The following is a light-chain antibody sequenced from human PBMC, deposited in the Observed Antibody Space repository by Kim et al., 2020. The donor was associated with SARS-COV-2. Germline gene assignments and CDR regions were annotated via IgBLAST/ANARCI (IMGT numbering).Light chain of an antibody. J-gene: IGKJ1*01. V-gene: IGKV1-5*03. CDR1: QSVGTW. CDR3: LQYNIYRA. CDR2: EAS. Sequence: SACVGDRVTITGRASQSVGTWLAWYQQKPGKAPKHLIYEASRLDSGVPSRFSGTGSGTEFTITINSLQPDDFATYYCLQYNIYRAFGQGTKVEIK.